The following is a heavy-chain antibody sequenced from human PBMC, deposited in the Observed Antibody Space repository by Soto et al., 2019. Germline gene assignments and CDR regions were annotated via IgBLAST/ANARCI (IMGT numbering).Heavy chain of an antibody. Sequence: GGSLRLSCAASGFTFSNYDMHWVRQATGKGLEWVSTIGTAGDTYYAGSVKGRFTISRENAKNSLYLQMNSLRAGDTAIYYCARDTDRREGGGVDVWGQGTTVTVSS. CDR1: GFTFSNYD. CDR2: IGTAGDT. V-gene: IGHV3-13*01. D-gene: IGHD3-16*01. CDR3: ARDTDRREGGGVDV. J-gene: IGHJ6*02.